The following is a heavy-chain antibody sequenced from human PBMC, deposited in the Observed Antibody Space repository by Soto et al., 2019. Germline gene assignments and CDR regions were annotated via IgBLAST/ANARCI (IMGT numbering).Heavy chain of an antibody. CDR3: ATWRFDY. CDR2: TYYRSKWYN. J-gene: IGHJ4*02. Sequence: GPGPVVSQTLSLTCAISGDSVSSNSAAWNWIRHSPSRGLEWLGRTYYRSKWYNDYAVSMRSRITINPDTTKNQFSLQLNSATPEDTAVYYCATWRFDYWGQGTLVTVSS. CDR1: GDSVSSNSAA. V-gene: IGHV6-1*01.